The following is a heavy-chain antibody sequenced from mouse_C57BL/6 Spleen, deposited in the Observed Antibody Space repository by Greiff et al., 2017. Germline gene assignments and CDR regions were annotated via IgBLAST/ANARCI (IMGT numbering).Heavy chain of an antibody. D-gene: IGHD1-1*01. Sequence: QVQLQQPGAELVKPGASVKLSCKASGYTFTSYWMPWVKQRPGRGLEWIGRIDPNSGGTKYNEQFKSKATLTVDKPSSTAYMQLSSLTSEDSAVYYCAIWDYGSSYWYFDVWGTGTTVTVSS. CDR1: GYTFTSYW. CDR2: IDPNSGGT. V-gene: IGHV1-72*01. CDR3: AIWDYGSSYWYFDV. J-gene: IGHJ1*03.